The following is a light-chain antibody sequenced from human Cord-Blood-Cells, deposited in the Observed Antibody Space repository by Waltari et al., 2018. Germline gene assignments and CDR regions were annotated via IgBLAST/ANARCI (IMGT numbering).Light chain of an antibody. CDR2: DTS. J-gene: IGKJ3*01. Sequence: EIVLTPSPGTLSLYPGESATLSCRAIQSITSNYLAWYQHRPGQAPRLLIYDTSTRATGIPDRFSGSGSGTDFTLTISGLEPEDFAVYYCQQYGASPPTFGPGTTVDIE. CDR1: QSITSNY. V-gene: IGKV3-20*01. CDR3: QQYGASPPT.